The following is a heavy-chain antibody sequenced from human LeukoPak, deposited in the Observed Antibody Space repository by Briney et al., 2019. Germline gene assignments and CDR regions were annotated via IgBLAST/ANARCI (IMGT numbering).Heavy chain of an antibody. D-gene: IGHD1-1*01. CDR1: GFIFSSNG. Sequence: GGSLRLSCTASGFIFSSNGMNWVRQAPGKGLEWVSHISSSGNTVYYADSVKGRFTISRDNARNSVYLHMDSLRDEDTAVYYCARALTTLTYEGYWGQGTLVTVSS. V-gene: IGHV3-48*02. J-gene: IGHJ4*02. CDR2: ISSSGNTV. CDR3: ARALTTLTYEGY.